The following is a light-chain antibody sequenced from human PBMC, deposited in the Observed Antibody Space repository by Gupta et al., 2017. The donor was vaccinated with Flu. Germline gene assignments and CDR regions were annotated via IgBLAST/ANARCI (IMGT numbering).Light chain of an antibody. CDR1: SGHISDA. V-gene: IGLV4-69*01. Sequence: LTQSPSTSASLGASGKLTCTLSSGHISDAIAWHQQQPEKGPRFLMKLNSDGSHRKGDGIPVCFSGSSSGAARYLTISSLQSEDEADYYCETWGTGIRVFGGGTKLTVL. J-gene: IGLJ3*02. CDR3: ETWGTGIRV. CDR2: LNSDGSH.